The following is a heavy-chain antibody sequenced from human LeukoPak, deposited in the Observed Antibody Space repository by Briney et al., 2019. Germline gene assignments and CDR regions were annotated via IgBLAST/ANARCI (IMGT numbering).Heavy chain of an antibody. J-gene: IGHJ4*02. CDR2: IYYSGST. CDR1: GGSISSYY. Sequence: SETLSLTCTVSGGSISSYYWSWIRQPPGKGLEWIGYIYYSGSTNYNPSLKSRVTISVDTSKNQFSLKLSSVTAADTAVYYCARASRIAARPNFDYWGQGTLVTVSS. V-gene: IGHV4-59*12. D-gene: IGHD6-6*01. CDR3: ARASRIAARPNFDY.